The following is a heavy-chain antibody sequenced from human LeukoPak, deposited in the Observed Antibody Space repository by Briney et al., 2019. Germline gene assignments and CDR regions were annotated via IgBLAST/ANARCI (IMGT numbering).Heavy chain of an antibody. CDR2: ISYDGSNK. CDR1: GFTFSSYG. Sequence: GRSLRLSCAASGFTFSSYGMHWVRQAPGKGLEWVAVISYDGSNKYYADSVKGRFTISRDNSKNTLYLQMNSLRAEDTAVHYCAKDQGVAAASLDYWGQGTLVTVSS. D-gene: IGHD6-13*01. CDR3: AKDQGVAAASLDY. J-gene: IGHJ4*02. V-gene: IGHV3-30*18.